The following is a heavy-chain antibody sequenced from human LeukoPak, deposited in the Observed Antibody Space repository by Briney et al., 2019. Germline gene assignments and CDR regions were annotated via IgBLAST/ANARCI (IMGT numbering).Heavy chain of an antibody. CDR3: TGGPTRYDYVWGSWPDFDY. J-gene: IGHJ4*02. Sequence: GGSLRLSCTASGFTFGDYAMSLVRQAPGKGLEWVGFIRSKAYGGTTEYAASVKGRFTISRDDSKSIAYLQMNSLKTEDTAVYYCTGGPTRYDYVWGSWPDFDYWGQGTLVTVSS. CDR1: GFTFGDYA. V-gene: IGHV3-49*04. D-gene: IGHD3-16*01. CDR2: IRSKAYGGTT.